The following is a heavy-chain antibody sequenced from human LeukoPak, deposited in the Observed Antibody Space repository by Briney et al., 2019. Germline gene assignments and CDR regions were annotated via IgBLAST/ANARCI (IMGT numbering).Heavy chain of an antibody. CDR2: ISYDGSNK. V-gene: IGHV3-30*03. CDR3: ARGGYYYGSGSYYIYGMDV. J-gene: IGHJ6*04. Sequence: PGGSLRLSCAASGFTFSSYSMNWVRQAPGKGLEWVAVISYDGSNKYYADSVKGRFTISRDNSKNTLYLQMNSLRAEDTAVYYCARGGYYYGSGSYYIYGMDVWGKGTTVTVSS. D-gene: IGHD3-10*01. CDR1: GFTFSSYS.